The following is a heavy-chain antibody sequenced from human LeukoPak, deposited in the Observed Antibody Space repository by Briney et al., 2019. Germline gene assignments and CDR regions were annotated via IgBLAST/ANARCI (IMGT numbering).Heavy chain of an antibody. J-gene: IGHJ4*02. CDR2: IYPGDSDT. Sequence: GESLKISCKGSGYSFTTYWIGWVRQMPGKGLEWMGIIYPGDSDTRYSPSFQGQVTISADKSISTAYLQWSSLKASDTAMYYCARRSRNRGPNYYDSSGSRGYYFDYWGQGTLVTVSS. D-gene: IGHD3-22*01. CDR3: ARRSRNRGPNYYDSSGSRGYYFDY. CDR1: GYSFTTYW. V-gene: IGHV5-51*01.